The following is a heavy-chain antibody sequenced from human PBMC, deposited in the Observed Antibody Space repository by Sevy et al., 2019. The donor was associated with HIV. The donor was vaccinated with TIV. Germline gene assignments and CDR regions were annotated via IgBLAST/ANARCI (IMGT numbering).Heavy chain of an antibody. CDR2: IYKTGST. CDR3: ARVPRGQLWYSGSLGGYYYHMDV. J-gene: IGHJ6*03. Sequence: SETLSLSCSVSGGSVSSGTYYWSWIRQPPGKGLEWIGHIYKTGSTNYKLSLQSRVTISVDTSTNQFSLRLRLVTAADTAVYYCARVPRGQLWYSGSLGGYYYHMDVWGKGTTVTVS. CDR1: GGSVSSGTYY. V-gene: IGHV4-61*01. D-gene: IGHD3-16*01.